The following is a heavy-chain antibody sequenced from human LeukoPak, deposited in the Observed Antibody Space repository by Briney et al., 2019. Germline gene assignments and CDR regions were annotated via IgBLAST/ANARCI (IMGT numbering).Heavy chain of an antibody. Sequence: AGGSLRLSCAASGFTFDDYAMHWVRQAPGKGLEWVSGISWNSGSIGYADSVKGRFTISRDNAKNSLYLQMNSLRAEDTALYYCAKDLSVTTRRGMDVWGQGTTVTVSS. CDR3: AKDLSVTTRRGMDV. V-gene: IGHV3-9*01. CDR1: GFTFDDYA. D-gene: IGHD4-17*01. J-gene: IGHJ6*02. CDR2: ISWNSGSI.